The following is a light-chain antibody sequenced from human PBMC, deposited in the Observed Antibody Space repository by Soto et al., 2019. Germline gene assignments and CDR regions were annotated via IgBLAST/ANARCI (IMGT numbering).Light chain of an antibody. V-gene: IGKV3-15*01. CDR1: QSVSSN. CDR2: GAS. Sequence: EIGMTQSPATLSVSPGERSTLSCRASQSVSSNLAWYQQKPGQAPRLLMYGASTRATGIPARFSGSGSGTEFTLTINSLQSEDFAVYYCQQYNNWLPWTFGQGSKVEIK. CDR3: QQYNNWLPWT. J-gene: IGKJ1*01.